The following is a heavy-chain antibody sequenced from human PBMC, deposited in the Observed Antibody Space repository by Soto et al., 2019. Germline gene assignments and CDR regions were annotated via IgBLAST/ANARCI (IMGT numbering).Heavy chain of an antibody. CDR2: IYSGGTT. CDR1: GFSVGSNY. D-gene: IGHD2-21*01. J-gene: IGHJ2*01. Sequence: EVQLVETGGGLIQPGGSLRLSCAVSGFSVGSNYMSWVRQAPGKGLEWVSVIYSGGTTHDADSVKGRFTTSRDNSKNMVYLKINSLRAENAAVYSGARCSRGDNPASSTLGGRGPLAPVPS. V-gene: IGHV3-53*02. CDR3: ARCSRGDNPASSTL.